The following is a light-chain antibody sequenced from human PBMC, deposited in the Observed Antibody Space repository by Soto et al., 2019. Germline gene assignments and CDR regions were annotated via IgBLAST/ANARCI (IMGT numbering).Light chain of an antibody. J-gene: IGLJ3*02. CDR2: EVI. V-gene: IGLV2-14*01. CDR1: SSDVGGYSY. Sequence: QSALTQPASVSGSPGQSITISCTGSSSDVGGYSYVSWYQQYPGKAPKLMIYEVINRPSGVSNRFSGSKSGNTASLTISGLQADDEADYYCSSYTNSYTWVFGGGTKLTVL. CDR3: SSYTNSYTWV.